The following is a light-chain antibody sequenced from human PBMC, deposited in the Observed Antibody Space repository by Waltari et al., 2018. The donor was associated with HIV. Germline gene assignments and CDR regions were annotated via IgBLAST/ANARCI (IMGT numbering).Light chain of an antibody. Sequence: QSVLTQPPSVSAATGQQVTISCPGTSSDGGDFNYVSWYQQHPGTAPKLLIYDVTGRPSGVSNRFSGSKSGNTASLTISGLQTEDEALYYCTSYTVNSGLVFGGGTRLAV. V-gene: IGLV2-14*03. J-gene: IGLJ3*02. CDR2: DVT. CDR3: TSYTVNSGLV. CDR1: SSDGGDFNY.